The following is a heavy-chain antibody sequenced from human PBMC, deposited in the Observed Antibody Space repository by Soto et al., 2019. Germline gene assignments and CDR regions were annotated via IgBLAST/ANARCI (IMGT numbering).Heavy chain of an antibody. Sequence: QVQLVESGGGVVQPGRSLRLSCAASGFSFSTYGMHWVRQAPGKGLEWVAVVSFDAKNKYYIDSVEGRFTISRDNSKNMLYLKMNRLRREDTAVYYCAKESVESTYSYYGMDVWGPVTTVTVSS. CDR3: AKESVESTYSYYGMDV. D-gene: IGHD4-4*01. CDR1: GFSFSTYG. J-gene: IGHJ6*02. V-gene: IGHV3-30*18. CDR2: VSFDAKNK.